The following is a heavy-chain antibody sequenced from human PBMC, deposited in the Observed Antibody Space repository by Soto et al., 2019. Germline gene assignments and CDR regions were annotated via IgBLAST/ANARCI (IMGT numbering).Heavy chain of an antibody. D-gene: IGHD2-2*01. J-gene: IGHJ4*02. CDR2: IIPIFGTA. CDR3: ARGSSPSEVVVVPAATPRGGYLDY. V-gene: IGHV1-69*13. CDR1: GGTFSSYA. Sequence: GASVKVSCKASGGTFSSYAISWVRQAPGQGLEWMGGIIPIFGTANYAQKFQGRVTITADESTSTAYMELSSLRSEDTAVYYCARGSSPSEVVVVPAATPRGGYLDYWGQGTLVTVSS.